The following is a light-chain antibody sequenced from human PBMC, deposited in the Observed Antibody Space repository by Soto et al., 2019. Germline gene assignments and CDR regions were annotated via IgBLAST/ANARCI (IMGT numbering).Light chain of an antibody. V-gene: IGLV3-1*01. CDR1: KLGDKY. CDR3: QAWDSSTDVV. CDR2: QHS. J-gene: IGLJ2*01. Sequence: SYELTQPPSVSVSPGQTASITCSGDKLGDKYTCWYQQKPGQSPVLVIYQHSHRPSGIPERFSGSNSGNTATLTISGTQAMDEAEYCCQAWDSSTDVVFGGGTKLTV.